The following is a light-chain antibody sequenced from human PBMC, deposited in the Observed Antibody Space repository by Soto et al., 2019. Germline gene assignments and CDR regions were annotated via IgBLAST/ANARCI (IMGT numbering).Light chain of an antibody. CDR1: NIGYKS. Sequence: SYELTQPPSVSVAPETTARITGGRDNIGYKSVYWYQQKPRQAPVLVMYYDSERPSGIAKRFYGSKSGNTDTLTISRVEAGDDADDYSQVWDSSSDHPVFGIGTKFTVL. CDR2: YDS. CDR3: QVWDSSSDHPV. J-gene: IGLJ1*01. V-gene: IGLV3-21*04.